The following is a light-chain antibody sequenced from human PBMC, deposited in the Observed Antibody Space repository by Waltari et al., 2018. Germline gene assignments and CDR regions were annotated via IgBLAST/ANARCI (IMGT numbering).Light chain of an antibody. V-gene: IGKV3-15*01. J-gene: IGKJ2*01. CDR2: DAS. CDR1: RAISNN. Sequence: EIVMTQSPATLSVSPGEAATLSCRASRAISNNLAWYQQNPGHALRLLIYDASTRATGIPARFSGSWSGTEFTLTITSLQSEDSAVYFCQQFNTGYSFGQGTKLEIK. CDR3: QQFNTGYS.